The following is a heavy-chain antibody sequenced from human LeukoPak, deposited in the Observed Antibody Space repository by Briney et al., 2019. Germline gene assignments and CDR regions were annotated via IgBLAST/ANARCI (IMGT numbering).Heavy chain of an antibody. CDR3: ARVYDFWSGYHDAFDI. D-gene: IGHD3-3*01. CDR2: ISAYNGNT. CDR1: GYTFTSYG. V-gene: IGHV1-18*01. J-gene: IGHJ3*02. Sequence: ASVKVSCKASGYTFTSYGISWVRQAPGQGLEWMGWISAYNGNTNYAQKLQGSVTMTTDTSTSTAYMELRSLRSDDTAVYYCARVYDFWSGYHDAFDIWGQGTMVTVSS.